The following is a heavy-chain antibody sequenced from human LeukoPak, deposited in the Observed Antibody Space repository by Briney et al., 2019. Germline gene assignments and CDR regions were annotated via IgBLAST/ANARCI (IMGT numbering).Heavy chain of an antibody. J-gene: IGHJ3*02. CDR3: AKASYSYGNDAFDI. Sequence: GGSLRLSCAASGFTFSNFAMAWVRQVPEKGLEWVTFIRGGGAGAHYADSVRGRFTISRDNSKNTLYLEMNSLRADDTAVYYCAKASYSYGNDAFDIWGQGTKVTVSS. CDR1: GFTFSNFA. CDR2: IRGGGAGA. V-gene: IGHV3-23*01. D-gene: IGHD3-16*02.